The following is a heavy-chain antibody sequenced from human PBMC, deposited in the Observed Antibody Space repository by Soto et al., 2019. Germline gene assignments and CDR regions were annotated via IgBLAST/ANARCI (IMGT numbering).Heavy chain of an antibody. D-gene: IGHD1-1*01. CDR1: GFTFSNAW. CDR3: TTVGVQLERLDYYYMDV. Sequence: GGSLRLSCAASGFTFSNAWMSWVRQAPGKGLEWVGRIKSKTDGGTTDYAAPVKGRFTISRDDSKNTLYLQMNSLKTEDTAVYYCTTVGVQLERLDYYYMDVWGKGTTVTVSS. CDR2: IKSKTDGGTT. V-gene: IGHV3-15*01. J-gene: IGHJ6*03.